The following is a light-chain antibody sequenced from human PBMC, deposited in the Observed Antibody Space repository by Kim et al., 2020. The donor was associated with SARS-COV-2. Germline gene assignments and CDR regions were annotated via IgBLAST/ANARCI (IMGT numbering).Light chain of an antibody. J-gene: IGKJ2*01. CDR1: QSISSN. Sequence: PGERATLSCRASQSISSNLAWYQQKPGQAPRLLIYGASTRATDIPARFSGSGSGTDFTLTISSLQSEDFAVYYCQQYNNWPPYTFGQGTKVDIK. V-gene: IGKV3-15*01. CDR3: QQYNNWPPYT. CDR2: GAS.